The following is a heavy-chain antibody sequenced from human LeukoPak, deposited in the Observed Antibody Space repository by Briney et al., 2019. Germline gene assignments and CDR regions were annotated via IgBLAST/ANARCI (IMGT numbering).Heavy chain of an antibody. CDR3: AKDPFAYCGGDCYAYYFDY. CDR2: ISGSGGST. D-gene: IGHD2-21*02. CDR1: GFTFSSYA. Sequence: GGSLRLSCAASGFTFSSYAMSWVRQAPGKGLERVSAISGSGGSTYYADSVKGRFTISRDNSKNTLYLQMNSLRAEDTAVYYCAKDPFAYCGGDCYAYYFDYWGQGTLVTVSS. J-gene: IGHJ4*02. V-gene: IGHV3-23*01.